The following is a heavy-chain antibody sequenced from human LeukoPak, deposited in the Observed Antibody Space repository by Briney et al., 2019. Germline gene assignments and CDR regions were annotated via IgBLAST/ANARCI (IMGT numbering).Heavy chain of an antibody. CDR3: ARDSVYSSSWPNWFDP. V-gene: IGHV3-7*01. Sequence: PGGSLRLSCAASGFTFSSYWMSWVRQAPGKGLEWVANIKQDGSEKYYVDSVKGRFTISRDNAKNSLYLQMNSLRAEDTAVYYCARDSVYSSSWPNWFDPWGQGTLVTVSS. CDR1: GFTFSSYW. J-gene: IGHJ5*02. CDR2: IKQDGSEK. D-gene: IGHD6-13*01.